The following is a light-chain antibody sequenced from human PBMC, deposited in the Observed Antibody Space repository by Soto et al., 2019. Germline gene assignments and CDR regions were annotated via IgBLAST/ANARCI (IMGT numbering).Light chain of an antibody. Sequence: NFMLTQPHSVSESPGKTVTISCTGSSGSIASNYVQWYQQRPGSAPTTVIYEDNQRPSGVPDRFSGSIDSSSNSASLTISGLKTEDEADDYCQSYDSRNQVFGAGTKLTVL. CDR1: SGSIASNY. CDR2: EDN. CDR3: QSYDSRNQV. J-gene: IGLJ3*02. V-gene: IGLV6-57*02.